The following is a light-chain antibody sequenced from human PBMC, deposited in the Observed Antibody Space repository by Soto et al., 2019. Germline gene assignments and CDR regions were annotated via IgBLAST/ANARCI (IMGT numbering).Light chain of an antibody. V-gene: IGLV2-11*01. CDR2: DVS. J-gene: IGLJ3*02. CDR1: SSDVGAYNY. CDR3: CSYAGSSTLV. Sequence: QSVLTQPRSVSGSPGQSVTISCTGTSSDVGAYNYVSWYQQHPGKAPKLMIYDVSKRPSGVPDRFSGSKSGNTASLTISGLQAEEEADYYCCSYAGSSTLVFGGGTKLTVL.